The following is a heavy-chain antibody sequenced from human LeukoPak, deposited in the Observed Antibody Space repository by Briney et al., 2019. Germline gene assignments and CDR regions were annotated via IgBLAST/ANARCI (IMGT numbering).Heavy chain of an antibody. CDR3: ARDYRYSSSWYDYYYYGMDV. D-gene: IGHD6-13*01. J-gene: IGHJ6*02. Sequence: SETLSLTCTVSGGSISSGGYSWSWIRQPPGKGLEWIGYIYHSGSTNYNPSLKSRVTISVDTSKNQFSLKLSSVTAADTAVYYCARDYRYSSSWYDYYYYGMDVWGQGTTVTVSS. CDR2: IYHSGST. CDR1: GGSISSGGYS. V-gene: IGHV4-30-2*01.